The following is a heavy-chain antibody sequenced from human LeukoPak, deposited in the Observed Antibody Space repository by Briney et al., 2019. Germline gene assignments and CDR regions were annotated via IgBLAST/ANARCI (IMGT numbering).Heavy chain of an antibody. CDR1: GDSVSNENYY. CDR3: ARYAGRDAHFDH. V-gene: IGHV4-61*01. CDR2: VYYSGST. Sequence: PSETLSLPCTVSGDSVSNENYYWSWIRQPPGKGLEWIAYVYYSGSTNNNPSLWSRLSISVDTSKNQFSLRLSSVTAADTAVYYCARYAGRDAHFDHWGQGTLVTVSS. J-gene: IGHJ4*02.